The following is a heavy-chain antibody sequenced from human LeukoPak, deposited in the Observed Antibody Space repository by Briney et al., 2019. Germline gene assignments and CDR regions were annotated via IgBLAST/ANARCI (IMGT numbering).Heavy chain of an antibody. V-gene: IGHV1-24*01. CDR1: GYTLTELS. CDR3: ATRPPYQYQLLLGAFDI. J-gene: IGHJ3*02. D-gene: IGHD2-2*01. CDR2: FDPEDGET. Sequence: WASVKVSCKVSGYTLTELSMHWVRQAPGKGLEWMGGFDPEDGETIYAQKFQGRVTMTEDTSTDTAYMELSSLRAEDTAVYYCATRPPYQYQLLLGAFDIWGQGTMVTVSS.